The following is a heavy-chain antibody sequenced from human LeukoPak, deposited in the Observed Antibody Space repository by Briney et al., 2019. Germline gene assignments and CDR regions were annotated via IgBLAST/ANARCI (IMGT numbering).Heavy chain of an antibody. CDR3: ARRLYYDSSGYFGGDYFDY. Sequence: SETLSLTCTVSGGSISSSSYYWGWIRQPPGKGPEWIGRIYYSGCTYYVPSLKMRVPISVDSSKNQFFLKLNSVTAADTAVYYCARRLYYDSSGYFGGDYFDYWGQGTLVTVSS. D-gene: IGHD3-22*01. V-gene: IGHV4-39*07. CDR1: GGSISSSSYY. J-gene: IGHJ4*02. CDR2: IYYSGCT.